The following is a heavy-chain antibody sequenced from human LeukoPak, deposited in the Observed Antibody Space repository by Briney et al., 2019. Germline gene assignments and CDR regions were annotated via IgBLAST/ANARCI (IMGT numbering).Heavy chain of an antibody. D-gene: IGHD6-6*01. CDR2: ISSSGSTI. V-gene: IGHV3-11*04. CDR1: GFTFSDYY. J-gene: IGHJ4*02. Sequence: PGGSLRLSCAASGFTFSDYYMSWIRQAPGKGLEWVSYISSSGSTIYYADSVKGRFTISRDNAKNSLYLQMNSLRAEDTAMYYCARIRAARLKSYSDYWGQGTLVTVSS. CDR3: ARIRAARLKSYSDY.